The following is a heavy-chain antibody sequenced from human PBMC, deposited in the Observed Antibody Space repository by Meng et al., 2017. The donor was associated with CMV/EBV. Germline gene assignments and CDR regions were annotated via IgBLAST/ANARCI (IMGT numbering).Heavy chain of an antibody. CDR3: ARDKKTKYYYYGMDV. V-gene: IGHV3-7*01. D-gene: IGHD2-8*01. J-gene: IGHJ6*02. CDR2: IKQDGSEK. CDR1: GFTFSSYW. Sequence: GESLKISCAASGFTFSSYWMSWVRQAPGKELEWVANIKQDGSEKYYVDSVKGRFTISRDNAKNSLYLQMNSLRAEDTAVYYCARDKKTKYYYYGMDVWGQGTTVTVSS.